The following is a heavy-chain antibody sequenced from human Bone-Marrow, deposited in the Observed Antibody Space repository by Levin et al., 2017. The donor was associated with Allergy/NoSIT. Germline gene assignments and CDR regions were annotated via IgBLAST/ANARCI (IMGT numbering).Heavy chain of an antibody. J-gene: IGHJ4*02. D-gene: IGHD3-9*01. CDR3: ARDPEEHTLSRYFDY. CDR2: ISSSSSYT. Sequence: GESLKISCAASGFTFSDYYMSWIRQAPGKGLECVSYISSSSSYTKYADSVKGRFTISRDNAKNSLYLQMNSLRAEDTAVYYCARDPEEHTLSRYFDYWGQGTLVTVSS. V-gene: IGHV3-11*05. CDR1: GFTFSDYY.